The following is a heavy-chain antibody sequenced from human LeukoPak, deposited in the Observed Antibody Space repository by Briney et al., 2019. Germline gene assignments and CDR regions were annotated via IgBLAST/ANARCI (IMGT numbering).Heavy chain of an antibody. D-gene: IGHD2-15*01. CDR1: GGSISSGSYY. V-gene: IGHV4-61*02. CDR2: IYTSGST. Sequence: SQTLSLTCTVSGGSISSGSYYWSWIRQPAGKGLEWIGRIYTSGSTNYNPSLKSRVSISIDTSKNQFSLKLSSVTAADTAVYYCARDRYCIGGICYSGRFDPWGRGTLVTVSS. CDR3: ARDRYCIGGICYSGRFDP. J-gene: IGHJ5*02.